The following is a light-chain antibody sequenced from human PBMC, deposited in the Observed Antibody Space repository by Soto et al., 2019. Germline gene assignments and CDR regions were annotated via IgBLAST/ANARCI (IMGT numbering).Light chain of an antibody. V-gene: IGKV3-15*01. Sequence: VMTQSPATLSVSPGERATLSCRASQNIYSNVAWYQQRPGQAPRLLIYRASTRAPGIPARFSGSGSGTEFTLTISSLQSEDFTVYSCLQYHNLWAFGQGTKVDI. CDR2: RAS. J-gene: IGKJ1*01. CDR3: LQYHNLWA. CDR1: QNIYSN.